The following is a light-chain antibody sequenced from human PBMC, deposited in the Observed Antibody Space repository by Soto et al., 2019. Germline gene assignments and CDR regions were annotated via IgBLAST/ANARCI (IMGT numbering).Light chain of an antibody. V-gene: IGLV1-51*01. Sequence: QSVLTQPPSVSAAPGQKVTISCSGSSSNIGGNSVSWYQQLPGTAPKLLIYDDNKRPSGIPDRFPGSKSGTSATLGITGFQTGDEADYYCGSWDSSLSAYVLGTGTKV. CDR1: SSNIGGNS. CDR2: DDN. J-gene: IGLJ1*01. CDR3: GSWDSSLSAYV.